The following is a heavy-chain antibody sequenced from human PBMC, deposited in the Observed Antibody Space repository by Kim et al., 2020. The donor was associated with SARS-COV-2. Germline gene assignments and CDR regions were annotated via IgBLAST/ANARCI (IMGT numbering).Heavy chain of an antibody. Sequence: ASVKVSCKASGYTFTSYAMNWVRQAPGQGLEWMGWINTNTGNPTYAQGFTGRFVFSLDTSVSTAYLQISSLKAEDTAVYYFARDGEQLSPYYYYYMDVWGKGTTVTVSS. D-gene: IGHD6-6*01. CDR1: GYTFTSYA. CDR3: ARDGEQLSPYYYYYMDV. J-gene: IGHJ6*03. CDR2: INTNTGNP. V-gene: IGHV7-4-1*02.